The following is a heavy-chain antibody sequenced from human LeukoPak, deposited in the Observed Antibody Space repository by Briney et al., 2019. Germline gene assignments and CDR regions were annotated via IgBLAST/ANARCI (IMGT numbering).Heavy chain of an antibody. Sequence: GGSLRLSCAVSGFTFSNFAMSWVRQAPGKGLEWVSAITGSGGATFYADSVRGRFTISRDNSKNTLYLQMNSLRAEDTATYYCAKGVVGYCYHDNCYAYDGCGQGTLVTVSS. CDR1: GFTFSNFA. V-gene: IGHV3-23*01. CDR3: AKGVVGYCYHDNCYAYDG. J-gene: IGHJ4*02. D-gene: IGHD2-15*01. CDR2: ITGSGGAT.